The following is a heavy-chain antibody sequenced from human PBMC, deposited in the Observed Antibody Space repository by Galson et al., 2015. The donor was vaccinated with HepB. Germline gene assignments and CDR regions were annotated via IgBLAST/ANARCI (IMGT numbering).Heavy chain of an antibody. D-gene: IGHD3-3*01. Sequence: SLRLSCAGSGFTFRSYSMNWVRQTPGKGLEWVSSIDSKGEYRNYADSVKGRFTISRDNAKNSVYLQMNSLRAEDTALYYCAREDIRFLGWLGYYSDLWGRGTLVTVSS. J-gene: IGHJ2*01. CDR1: GFTFRSYS. CDR3: AREDIRFLGWLGYYSDL. V-gene: IGHV3-21*06. CDR2: IDSKGEYR.